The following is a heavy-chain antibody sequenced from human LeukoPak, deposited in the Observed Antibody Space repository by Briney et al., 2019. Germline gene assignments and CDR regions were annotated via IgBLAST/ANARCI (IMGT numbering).Heavy chain of an antibody. V-gene: IGHV4-39*01. D-gene: IGHD1-26*01. CDR1: GGSISTATPY. CDR2: IHYTGIT. Sequence: SETLSLTCTVSGGSISTATPYWAWMRQPPGEVLEWIGTIHYTGITYYNPSLKSRVTISVDTSKNQFSLHLGSVTAADTAVYHCARQLSGTYQWTFDYWGQGTLVPVSS. CDR3: ARQLSGTYQWTFDY. J-gene: IGHJ4*02.